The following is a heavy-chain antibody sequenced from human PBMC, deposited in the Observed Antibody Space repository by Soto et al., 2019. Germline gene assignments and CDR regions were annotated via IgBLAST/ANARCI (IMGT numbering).Heavy chain of an antibody. V-gene: IGHV1-3*01. CDR2: INAGNGNT. J-gene: IGHJ3*02. CDR3: ARLDRHDAFDI. CDR1: GYTFTSYA. Sequence: ASVKVSCKASGYTFTSYAMHWVRQAPGQRLEWMGWINAGNGNTKYPQKFQGRVTITRDTSASTAYMELSSLRSEDTAVYYCARLDRHDAFDIWGQGTMVTVSS. D-gene: IGHD3-22*01.